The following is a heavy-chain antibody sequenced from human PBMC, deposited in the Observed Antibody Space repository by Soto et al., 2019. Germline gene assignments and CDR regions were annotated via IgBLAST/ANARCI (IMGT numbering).Heavy chain of an antibody. V-gene: IGHV4-30-2*01. CDR1: IGGRYCC. Sequence: IGGRYCCWIWIRQPPGKGLEWIGFIYNSGSTYYNSSLKSRVTISVDRSKNHFFLNLTSVTAADTAVYYFPTCRKFLPFWVQGTKVTVSS. D-gene: IGHD3-3*01. CDR2: IYNSGST. J-gene: IGHJ3*01. CDR3: PTCRKFLPF.